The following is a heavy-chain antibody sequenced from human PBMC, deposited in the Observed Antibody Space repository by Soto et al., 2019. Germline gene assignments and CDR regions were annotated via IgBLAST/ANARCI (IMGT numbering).Heavy chain of an antibody. V-gene: IGHV1-69*04. CDR1: GGTFSSYT. CDR2: IIPILGIA. D-gene: IGHD6-13*01. J-gene: IGHJ5*02. Sequence: GASVKVSCKASGGTFSSYTISRVRQAPGQGLEWMGRIIPILGIANYAQKFQGRVTITADKSTSTAYMELSSLRSEDTAVYYCARDLDSSSLFDPWGQGTLVTVSS. CDR3: ARDLDSSSLFDP.